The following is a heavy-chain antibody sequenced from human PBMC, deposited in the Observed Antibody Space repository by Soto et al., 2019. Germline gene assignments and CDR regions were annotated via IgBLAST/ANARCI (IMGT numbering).Heavy chain of an antibody. D-gene: IGHD4-17*01. J-gene: IGHJ2*01. CDR3: AKDLDYGGHPINRGRAFDV. V-gene: IGHV3-9*01. Sequence: GGSLRLSFAASGFTFNNHAMHWVRQAPGKGLEWISGITWNSGDIVYADSVKGRFTISRDNAKNSLHLQMNRLRDEDTAFYYCAKDLDYGGHPINRGRAFDVWGRGTLVTVSS. CDR1: GFTFNNHA. CDR2: ITWNSGDI.